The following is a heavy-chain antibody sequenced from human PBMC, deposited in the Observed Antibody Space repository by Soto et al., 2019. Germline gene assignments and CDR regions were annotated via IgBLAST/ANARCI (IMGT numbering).Heavy chain of an antibody. Sequence: QMQLQESGPGLVKPSETLSLTCTVSGGSISIRDYYWGWIRQPPGKGLEWIGSVYYSGTTYYNPSLKSRVTISVDTSKNQFSLKVSSVTAADTAVYYCARESRYNWFDPWGQGTLVTDSS. V-gene: IGHV4-39*02. CDR2: VYYSGTT. CDR1: GGSISIRDYY. J-gene: IGHJ5*02. CDR3: ARESRYNWFDP.